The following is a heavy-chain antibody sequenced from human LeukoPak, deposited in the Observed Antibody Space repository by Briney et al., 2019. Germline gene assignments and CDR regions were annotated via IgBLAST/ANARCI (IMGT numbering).Heavy chain of an antibody. V-gene: IGHV2-70*11. CDR1: GFSLSTSGMC. CDR2: IDWDDDK. J-gene: IGHJ4*02. Sequence: SGPALVKPTQTLTLTCTFSGFSLSTSGMCVSWIRQPPGKALEWLARIDWDDDKYYSTSLKTRLTISKDTSKNQVVLTMTNMDPVDTATYYCARIRYDSSGYYFDYWGQGTLVTVSS. CDR3: ARIRYDSSGYYFDY. D-gene: IGHD3-22*01.